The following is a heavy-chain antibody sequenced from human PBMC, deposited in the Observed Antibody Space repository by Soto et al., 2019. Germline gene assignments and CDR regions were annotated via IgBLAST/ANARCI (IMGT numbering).Heavy chain of an antibody. CDR3: AKGGNDILTGYYHNSPDYSYYYMDV. CDR1: GFTFSSYA. CDR2: ISGSGGST. V-gene: IGHV3-23*01. Sequence: EVQLLESGGGLVQPGGSLRLSCAASGFTFSSYAMSWVRQAPGKGLEWVSAISGSGGSTYYADSVKGRFTISRDNSKKTMYLQMNSLRAEDTAVYYCAKGGNDILTGYYHNSPDYSYYYMDVWGKGTTVTVSS. J-gene: IGHJ6*03. D-gene: IGHD3-9*01.